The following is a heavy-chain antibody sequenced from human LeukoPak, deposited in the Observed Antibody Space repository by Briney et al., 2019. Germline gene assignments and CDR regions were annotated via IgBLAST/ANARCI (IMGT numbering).Heavy chain of an antibody. CDR2: INPSGGST. Sequence: ASVKVSCKASGYTFTSYYMHWVRQAPGQGLEWMGIINPSGGSTSYAQKFQGRVTMTRDTSTSTAYMELRSLRSDDTAVYYCARDLAATGGPYWFDPWGQGTLVTVSS. J-gene: IGHJ5*02. CDR1: GYTFTSYY. CDR3: ARDLAATGGPYWFDP. D-gene: IGHD1-1*01. V-gene: IGHV1-46*01.